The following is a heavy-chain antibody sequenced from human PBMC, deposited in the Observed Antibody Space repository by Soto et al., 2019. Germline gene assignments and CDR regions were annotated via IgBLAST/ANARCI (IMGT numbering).Heavy chain of an antibody. V-gene: IGHV3-23*01. D-gene: IGHD1-7*01. J-gene: IGHJ4*02. CDR3: AKETGTTPSYFDN. CDR2: ISQSGGST. Sequence: VQLLESGGGFVQPGGSLRVSCAASGFTFSNYAMSWVRQAPGKGLEWVSSISQSGGSTHYTDSVKGRFTIFRDNSKNTLHLHMNSLRAEETAVYYCAKETGTTPSYFDNWGQGTLVTVSS. CDR1: GFTFSNYA.